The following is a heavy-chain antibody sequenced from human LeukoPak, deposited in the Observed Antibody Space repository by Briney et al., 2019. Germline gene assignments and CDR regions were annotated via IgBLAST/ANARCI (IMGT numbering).Heavy chain of an antibody. J-gene: IGHJ5*02. Sequence: PGPSLRLSCAASGFTFSSYAISWVRQAPGKWLEWVSTINGSGGSTYYADSVKGRFTISRDNSKKALYQQMNSMRAEDTAVFCCGRGYSYDWFDPWGQGTLVTVSS. CDR2: INGSGGST. D-gene: IGHD5-18*01. V-gene: IGHV3-23*01. CDR3: GRGYSYDWFDP. CDR1: GFTFSSYA.